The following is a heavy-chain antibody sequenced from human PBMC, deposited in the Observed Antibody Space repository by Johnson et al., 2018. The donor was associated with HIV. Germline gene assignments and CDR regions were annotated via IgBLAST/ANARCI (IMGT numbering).Heavy chain of an antibody. CDR1: GFTFSTSV. CDR3: ARTLPYYYGSVGAFDI. D-gene: IGHD3-10*01. J-gene: IGHJ3*02. V-gene: IGHV3-30*04. CDR2: ISVDGKSE. Sequence: QVPLVESGGGVVQPGTSLRLSCAPSGFTFSTSVMHWVRRAPGKGLEWVSGISVDGKSEYYADTVRGRFTISRDNSDNTRYLQLNSLRIDDTAISYCARTLPYYYGSVGAFDIWGLGRLVTVSS.